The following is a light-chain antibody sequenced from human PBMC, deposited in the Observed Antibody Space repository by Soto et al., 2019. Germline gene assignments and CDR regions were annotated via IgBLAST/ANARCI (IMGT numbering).Light chain of an antibody. CDR2: GAS. J-gene: IGKJ1*01. Sequence: IVLTQSPGTLSFSQGGRATLSCWAGQSVSNRCLARYQQKPGQAPRLLLYGASSWATGIPDRFSVSVSGTEFTLTISRLEPEDFAVYYCKQYDSSWTFGQGTKVDIK. CDR3: KQYDSSWT. V-gene: IGKV3-20*01. CDR1: QSVSNRC.